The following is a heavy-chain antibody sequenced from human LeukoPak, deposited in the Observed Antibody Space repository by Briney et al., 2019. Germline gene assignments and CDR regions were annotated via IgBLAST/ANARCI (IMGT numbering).Heavy chain of an antibody. CDR3: AREGRFDP. J-gene: IGHJ5*02. CDR2: IRSSGSSI. CDR1: GFTFSTYS. Sequence: GGSLRLSCVASGFTFSTYSMNWVRQAPGKGLEWVSYIRSSGSSIYYADSVKGRFTISRDNARNSLYLQMNSLRAEDTAVYYCAREGRFDPWGQGTLVTVSS. D-gene: IGHD3-10*01. V-gene: IGHV3-48*01.